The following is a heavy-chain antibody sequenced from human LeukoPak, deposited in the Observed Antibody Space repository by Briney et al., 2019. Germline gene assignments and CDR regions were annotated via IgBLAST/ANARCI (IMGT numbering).Heavy chain of an antibody. CDR2: IYSSGST. Sequence: TSETLSLTCTVSGGSISSYYWSWIRQPAGKGLEWIGRIYSSGSTNYNPSLKSRVTMSVDTSKNQFSLKLSSVTAADTAVYYCVRGQYHLLYWYFDLRGRGTLVTVSS. CDR1: GGSISSYY. CDR3: VRGQYHLLYWYFDL. J-gene: IGHJ2*01. D-gene: IGHD2-2*01. V-gene: IGHV4-4*07.